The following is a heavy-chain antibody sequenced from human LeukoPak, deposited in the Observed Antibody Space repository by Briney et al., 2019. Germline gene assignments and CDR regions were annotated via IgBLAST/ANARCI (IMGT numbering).Heavy chain of an antibody. Sequence: SETLSLTCTVSGGSLSSYYWSSIRQPPGKGLEWIGYIYYSGSTNYNPSPKSRVTISVDTSKNQFSLKLSSVTAADTAVYYCARDRGIQLPDYYMDVWGKGTTVTVSS. D-gene: IGHD2-2*01. CDR2: IYYSGST. CDR3: ARDRGIQLPDYYMDV. V-gene: IGHV4-59*01. J-gene: IGHJ6*03. CDR1: GGSLSSYY.